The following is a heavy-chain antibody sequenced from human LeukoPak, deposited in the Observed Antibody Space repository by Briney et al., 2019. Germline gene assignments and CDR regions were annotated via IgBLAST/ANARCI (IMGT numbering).Heavy chain of an antibody. CDR2: IIPIFGTA. V-gene: IGHV1-69*13. CDR1: VGTLSSYA. D-gene: IGHD4-11*01. J-gene: IGHJ4*02. Sequence: SVKVSCKASVGTLSSYAISWVRQAPGQGLEWMGGIIPIFGTANYAQKFQGRVTITADESTSTAYMELSSLRSDDTAVYYCARDIGGMTTEYYFDFWGQGTLVTVSS. CDR3: ARDIGGMTTEYYFDF.